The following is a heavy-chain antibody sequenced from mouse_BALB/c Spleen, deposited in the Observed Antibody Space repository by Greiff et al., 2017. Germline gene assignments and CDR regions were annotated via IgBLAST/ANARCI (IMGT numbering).Heavy chain of an antibody. CDR3: ARREDMITTWDYAMDY. V-gene: IGHV3-2*02. CDR1: GYSITSDYA. J-gene: IGHJ4*01. CDR2: ISYSGST. D-gene: IGHD2-4*01. Sequence: EVQRVESGPGLVKPSQSLSLTCTVTGYSITSDYAWNWIRQFPGNKLEWMGYISYSGSTSYNPSLKSRISITRDTSKNQFFLQLNSVTTEDTATYYCARREDMITTWDYAMDYWGQGTSVTVSS.